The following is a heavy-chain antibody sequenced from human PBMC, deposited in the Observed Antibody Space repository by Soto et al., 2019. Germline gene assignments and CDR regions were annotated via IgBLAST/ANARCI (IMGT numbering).Heavy chain of an antibody. D-gene: IGHD6-13*01. CDR1: GFTFSSYW. CDR3: ARALLGYSSSGDY. J-gene: IGHJ4*02. Sequence: GGSLRLSCAASGFTFSSYWMSWVRQAPGKGLEWVANIKQDGSEKYYVDSVKGRFTISRDNAKNSLYLQMNSLRAEDTAVYYCARALLGYSSSGDYWGQGTLVTVSS. CDR2: IKQDGSEK. V-gene: IGHV3-7*03.